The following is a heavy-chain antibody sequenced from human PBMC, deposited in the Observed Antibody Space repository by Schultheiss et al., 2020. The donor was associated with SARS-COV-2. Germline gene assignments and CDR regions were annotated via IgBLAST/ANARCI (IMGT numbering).Heavy chain of an antibody. V-gene: IGHV3-73*01. J-gene: IGHJ4*02. CDR3: TRKGEIAVADQGSEIFDY. CDR2: IRSKANSYAT. CDR1: GFTFSGSA. Sequence: GGSLRLSCAASGFTFSGSAMHWVRQASGKGLEWVGRIRSKANSYATAYAASVKGRFTISRDDSKNTAYLQMNSLKTEDTAVYYCTRKGEIAVADQGSEIFDYWGQGTLVTVSS. D-gene: IGHD6-19*01.